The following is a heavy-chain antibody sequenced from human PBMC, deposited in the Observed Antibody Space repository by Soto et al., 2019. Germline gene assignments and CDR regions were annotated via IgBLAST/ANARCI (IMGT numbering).Heavy chain of an antibody. CDR2: INHSGST. CDR3: ARGFPLYDFWSGYYRLLDWFDP. D-gene: IGHD3-3*01. Sequence: PSETLSLTCAVYGGSFSGYYWSWIRQPPGKGLEWIGEINHSGSTNYNPSLKSRVTISVDTSKNQFSLKLSSVTAADTAVYYCARGFPLYDFWSGYYRLLDWFDPWGQGTLVTVSS. V-gene: IGHV4-34*01. CDR1: GGSFSGYY. J-gene: IGHJ5*02.